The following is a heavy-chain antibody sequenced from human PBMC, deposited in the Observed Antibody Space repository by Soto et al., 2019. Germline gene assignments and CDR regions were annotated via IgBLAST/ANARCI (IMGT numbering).Heavy chain of an antibody. CDR1: GYSFTSYW. J-gene: IGHJ4*02. CDR2: IDPSDSYT. CDR3: ARGGHVVVVTAALDY. Sequence: PGESLKISCKGSGYSFTSYWISWVRQMPGKGLEWMGRIDPSDSYTNYSPSFQGHVTISADKSISTAYLQWSSLTSDDTAIYYCARGGHVVVVTAALDYWGQGTLVTVSS. D-gene: IGHD2-21*02. V-gene: IGHV5-10-1*01.